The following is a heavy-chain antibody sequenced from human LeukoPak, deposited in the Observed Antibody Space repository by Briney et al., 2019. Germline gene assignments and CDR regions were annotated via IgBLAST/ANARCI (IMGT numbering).Heavy chain of an antibody. CDR3: ARWWAYYYGSGSYYFDP. J-gene: IGHJ5*02. CDR2: ISAYNGNT. V-gene: IGHV1-18*01. Sequence: ASVNVSFKASGYTFTIYGISWVRQAPGQGGEGMGWISAYNGNTNYTQKLQGRVTMTTDPSTSTAYMELTSLRSDDTAVYYCARWWAYYYGSGSYYFDPWGQGTLVTVSA. CDR1: GYTFTIYG. D-gene: IGHD3-10*01.